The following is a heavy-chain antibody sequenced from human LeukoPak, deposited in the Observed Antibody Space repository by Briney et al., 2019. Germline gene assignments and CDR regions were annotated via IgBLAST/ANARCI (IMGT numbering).Heavy chain of an antibody. V-gene: IGHV3-21*01. CDR2: ISSSSSYI. CDR1: GFSFSSYN. J-gene: IGHJ4*02. D-gene: IGHD2-8*01. Sequence: GGSLRLSCAASGFSFSSYNMNWVCQAPGKGLEWVSFISSSSSYIYYVDSVKGRFTISRDNAKNSLYLQMNSLRGEDTAVYYCAKDSGTSGHPGGFDYWGQGTLVTVSS. CDR3: AKDSGTSGHPGGFDY.